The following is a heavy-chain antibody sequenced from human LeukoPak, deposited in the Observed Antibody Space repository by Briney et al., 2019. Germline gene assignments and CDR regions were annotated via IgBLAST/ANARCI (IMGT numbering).Heavy chain of an antibody. J-gene: IGHJ3*02. CDR3: ARDSDFWSGYYTGAFDI. CDR2: IIPMLDIQ. Sequence: SVKVSCKASGGTFSSYVITWVRQAPGQGLEWMGRIIPMLDIQNYAQKFQGRVTITTDESTSTAYMELSSLRSEDTAVYYCARDSDFWSGYYTGAFDIWGQGTMVTVSS. CDR1: GGTFSSYV. D-gene: IGHD3-3*01. V-gene: IGHV1-69*04.